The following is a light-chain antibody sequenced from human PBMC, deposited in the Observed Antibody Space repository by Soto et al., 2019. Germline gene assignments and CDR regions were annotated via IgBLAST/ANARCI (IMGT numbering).Light chain of an antibody. Sequence: GERANLSCRASQSVSSYLAWYQQKPGEAPRLLIYDASNRATGIPARFSGSGSGTDFTLTISSLEPEEFAIHYCQPGRNWPLTF. CDR2: DAS. CDR3: QPGRNWPLT. J-gene: IGKJ5*01. V-gene: IGKV3-11*01. CDR1: QSVSSY.